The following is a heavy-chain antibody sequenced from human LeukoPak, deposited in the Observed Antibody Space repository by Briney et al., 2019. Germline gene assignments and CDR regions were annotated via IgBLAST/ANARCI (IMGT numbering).Heavy chain of an antibody. Sequence: PGGSLRLSCAASGFTFSSYAMSWVRQAPGKGLEWVSAISVSGGSTYYADSVKGRFTISRDNFKNTLYLQMNSLRAEDTAVYYCAKVGLNSSSWYGGLFDYWGQGTLVTVSS. V-gene: IGHV3-23*01. CDR3: AKVGLNSSSWYGGLFDY. D-gene: IGHD6-13*01. CDR2: ISVSGGST. CDR1: GFTFSSYA. J-gene: IGHJ4*02.